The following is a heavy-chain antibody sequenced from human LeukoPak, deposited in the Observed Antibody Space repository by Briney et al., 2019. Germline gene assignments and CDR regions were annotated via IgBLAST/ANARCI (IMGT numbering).Heavy chain of an antibody. J-gene: IGHJ5*02. D-gene: IGHD3-3*01. CDR1: GDSITSDKW. Sequence: SETLSLTCAVSGDSITSDKWWTWVRQPPGRGLEWIGEIHHSKSSNYYPSLKSRVTISVDTSENQFSLKLSSVTAADTAVYYCARQDYDFWSGYLDNWFDPWGQGTLVTVSS. V-gene: IGHV4-4*02. CDR3: ARQDYDFWSGYLDNWFDP. CDR2: IHHSKSS.